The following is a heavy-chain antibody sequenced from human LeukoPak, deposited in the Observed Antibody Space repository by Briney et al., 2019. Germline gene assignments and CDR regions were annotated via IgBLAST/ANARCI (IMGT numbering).Heavy chain of an antibody. V-gene: IGHV4-59*01. CDR3: ARVSPDSGSPLYYYYYYYYYMDV. J-gene: IGHJ6*03. CDR1: GVSISSYY. D-gene: IGHD3-10*01. CDR2: IYYSGST. Sequence: SETLSLTCTVSGVSISSYYWSWIRQPPGKGLEWIGYIYYSGSTNYNPSLKSRVTISVDTSKNQFSLKLSSVTAADTAVYYCARVSPDSGSPLYYYYYYYYYMDVWGKGTTVTISS.